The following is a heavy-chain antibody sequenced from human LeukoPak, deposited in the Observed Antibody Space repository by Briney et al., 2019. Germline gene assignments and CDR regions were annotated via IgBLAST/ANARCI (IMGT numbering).Heavy chain of an antibody. V-gene: IGHV4-39*01. CDR3: ARNRRNDFWTSPNWFDP. CDR2: IYYSGST. CDR1: GGSISSSSYY. Sequence: SETLSLTCTVSGGSISSSSYYWGWIRQPPGKGLEWIGSIYYSGSTYYNPSLKSRVTISVDTSKNQFSLKLSSVTAADTAVYYCARNRRNDFWTSPNWFDPWGQGTLVTVSS. J-gene: IGHJ5*02. D-gene: IGHD3-3*01.